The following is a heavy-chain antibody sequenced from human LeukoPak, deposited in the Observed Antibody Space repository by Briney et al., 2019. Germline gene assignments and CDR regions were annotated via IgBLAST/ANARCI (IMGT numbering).Heavy chain of an antibody. V-gene: IGHV4-59*01. CDR1: GGSISDYY. Sequence: SETLSLTCTVSGGSISDYYWNWMRQPPGKGLEWIGYIYYSGRTNYNPSLKSRVSISVDTSKDQFSLKLSSVTAADTAVYYCARDFRGSVDAFDIWGQGTMVAVSS. CDR2: IYYSGRT. CDR3: ARDFRGSVDAFDI. J-gene: IGHJ3*02.